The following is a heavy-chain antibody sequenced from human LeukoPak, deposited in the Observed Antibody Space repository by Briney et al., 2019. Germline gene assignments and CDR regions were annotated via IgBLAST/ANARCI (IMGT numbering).Heavy chain of an antibody. V-gene: IGHV1-18*01. J-gene: IGHJ6*03. CDR1: GYNFATSG. CDR2: ISGYNGNT. CDR3: ARDLGPYTGSYYSYYHYMDV. D-gene: IGHD1-26*01. Sequence: ASVKVSCKAYGYNFATSGIGWVRQAPGQGLEWLGWISGYNGNTKSAPKLQGRVTMTTDTSTDTAYLELGSLRVDDTAIYDCARDLGPYTGSYYSYYHYMDVWGEGTSVTVSS.